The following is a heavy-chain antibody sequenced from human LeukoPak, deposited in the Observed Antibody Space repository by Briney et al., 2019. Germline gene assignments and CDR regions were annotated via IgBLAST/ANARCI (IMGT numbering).Heavy chain of an antibody. J-gene: IGHJ4*02. CDR1: GFTFSSYA. D-gene: IGHD3-10*01. CDR2: ISGSGGST. V-gene: IGHV3-23*01. CDR3: ASKELWFGDSPLN. Sequence: GDSLRLSCAASGFTFSSYAMSWVRQAPGKGLEWVSAISGSGGSTYYADSVKGRFTISRDNSKNTLYLQMNSLRAEDTAVYYCASKELWFGDSPLNWGQGTLVTVSS.